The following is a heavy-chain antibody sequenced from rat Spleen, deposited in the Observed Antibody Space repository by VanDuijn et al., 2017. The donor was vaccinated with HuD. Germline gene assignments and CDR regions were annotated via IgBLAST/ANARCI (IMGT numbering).Heavy chain of an antibody. V-gene: IGHV5-22*01. J-gene: IGHJ2*01. CDR1: GFTFSDYY. D-gene: IGHD1-9*01. Sequence: EVQLVESDGGLVQPGRSLKLSCAASGFTFSDYYMAWVRQAPKKGLEWVASISYEGSSTYYGDSVKGRFTISRDNAKSTLYLQMKSLRSEDTATYYCAIQDLTYPYYSDYWGQGVMVTVSS. CDR3: AIQDLTYPYYSDY. CDR2: ISYEGSST.